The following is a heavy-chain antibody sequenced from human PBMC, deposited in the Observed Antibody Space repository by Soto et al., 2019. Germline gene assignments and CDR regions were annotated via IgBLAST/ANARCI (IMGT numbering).Heavy chain of an antibody. J-gene: IGHJ6*02. Sequence: QVQLVESGGGVVQPGRSLRLSCAASGFTFSSYAMHWVRQAPGKGLEWVAVISYDGSNKYYADSVKGRFTISRDNSKNTLYLQMNGLRAEDTAVYYCARISEDSSGYYPRPYYYYYGMDVWGQGTTVTVSS. CDR2: ISYDGSNK. CDR1: GFTFSSYA. D-gene: IGHD3-22*01. CDR3: ARISEDSSGYYPRPYYYYYGMDV. V-gene: IGHV3-30-3*01.